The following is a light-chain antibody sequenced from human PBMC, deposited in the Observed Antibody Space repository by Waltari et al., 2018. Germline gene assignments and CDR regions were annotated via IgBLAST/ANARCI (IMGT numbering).Light chain of an antibody. CDR1: SRHVGRYKY. CDR3: SSYTADTTRV. CDR2: DVN. Sequence: QSPLTQPASVSGSPGQSITISCSGTSRHVGRYKYDLWFQQLPGKAPKLMIYDVNNRPSGVSTRFSGSKSGNTASLTISGLQAEDEADYYCSSYTADTTRVFGGGTKLTVL. V-gene: IGLV2-14*03. J-gene: IGLJ3*02.